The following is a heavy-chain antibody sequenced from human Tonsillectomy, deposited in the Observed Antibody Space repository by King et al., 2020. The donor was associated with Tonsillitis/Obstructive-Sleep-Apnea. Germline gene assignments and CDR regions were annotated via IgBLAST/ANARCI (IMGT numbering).Heavy chain of an antibody. J-gene: IGHJ4*02. V-gene: IGHV2-70*04. Sequence: TLKESGPALVKPTQTLTLTCTFSGFSLITSEVCVNWIRQPPGKALEWLARIDWDDDKFYSTSLRTRLTISTDTSKNPVVLTITNVDPMDTATYFCARIHSVSCSGDYWGQGTLVTVSS. CDR1: GFSLITSEVC. CDR3: ARIHSVSCSGDY. D-gene: IGHD2-2*01. CDR2: IDWDDDK.